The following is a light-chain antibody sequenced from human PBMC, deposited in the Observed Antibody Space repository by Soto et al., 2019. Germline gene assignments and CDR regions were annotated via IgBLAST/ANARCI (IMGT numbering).Light chain of an antibody. Sequence: QSVLTQPPSVSGAPGQRVTISCTGSSSNIGAGYDVHWYQQLPGTAPKLLIYGNSNRPSGVPDRFSGSKSGTSASLAITGLQAEDEADYYCQSYDSSFHVVFGGGTKSPS. CDR3: QSYDSSFHVV. CDR1: SSNIGAGYD. V-gene: IGLV1-40*01. J-gene: IGLJ2*01. CDR2: GNS.